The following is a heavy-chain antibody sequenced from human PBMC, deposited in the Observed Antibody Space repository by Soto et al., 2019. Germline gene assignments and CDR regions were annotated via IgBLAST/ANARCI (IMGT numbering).Heavy chain of an antibody. J-gene: IGHJ5*02. Sequence: GGSLRLSCAAAGFTLSSFEMNWVRQAPGKGLEWVSKIGSSGSTIWYADSVKGRFTISRDNAKNSLYLQMNSLRGEDTAVYYWAEATIRGWNCFDPWGRGTWVP. CDR2: IGSSGSTI. D-gene: IGHD5-12*01. CDR3: AEATIRGWNCFDP. V-gene: IGHV3-48*03. CDR1: GFTLSSFE.